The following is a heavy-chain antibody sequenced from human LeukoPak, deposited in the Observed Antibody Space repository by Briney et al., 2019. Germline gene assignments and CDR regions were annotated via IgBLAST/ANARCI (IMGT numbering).Heavy chain of an antibody. CDR2: IYYSGST. D-gene: IGHD4-17*01. CDR1: GGSISSGGYY. CDR3: AAQGTTVTTFFLDP. Sequence: ETSETLSLTCTVSGGSISSGGYYWSWIRQHPGKGLEWIGYIYYSGSTYYNPSLKSRVTISVDTSKNQFSLKLGSVTAADTAVYYCAAQGTTVTTFFLDPWGQGTLVTVSS. J-gene: IGHJ5*02. V-gene: IGHV4-31*03.